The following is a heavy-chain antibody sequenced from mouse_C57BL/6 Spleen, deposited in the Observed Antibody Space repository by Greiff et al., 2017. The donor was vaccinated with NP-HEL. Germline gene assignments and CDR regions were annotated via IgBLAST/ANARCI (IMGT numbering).Heavy chain of an antibody. J-gene: IGHJ4*01. CDR3: AKVYGQGAMDY. CDR1: GFSLTSYG. CDR2: IWSGGST. Sequence: VKLVESGPGLVQPSQSLSITCTVSGFSLTSYGVHWVRQPPGKGLEWLGVIWSGGSTDYNAAFISRLSISKDNSKSQVFFKMNSLQADDTAIYYCAKVYGQGAMDYWGQGTSVTVSS. D-gene: IGHD1-1*02. V-gene: IGHV2-4*01.